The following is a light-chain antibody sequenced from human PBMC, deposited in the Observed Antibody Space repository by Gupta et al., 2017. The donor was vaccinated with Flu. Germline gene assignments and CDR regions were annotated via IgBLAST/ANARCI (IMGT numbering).Light chain of an antibody. V-gene: IGLV1-40*01. Sequence: QSALPRPTSVSRAPGQSVIISCTGSSSNIGAGYDVHWYLLLPGTAPTLLIYGNSYRPSGVPDRFSGSMSVTSASLAITGHQAEDEAEYYCLSYVISLSEVFGGGTKLTVL. CDR2: GNS. CDR3: LSYVISLSEV. J-gene: IGLJ3*02. CDR1: SSNIGAGYD.